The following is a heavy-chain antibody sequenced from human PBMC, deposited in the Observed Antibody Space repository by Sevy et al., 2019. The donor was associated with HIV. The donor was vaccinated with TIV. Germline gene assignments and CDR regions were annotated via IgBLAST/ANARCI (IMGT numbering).Heavy chain of an antibody. Sequence: GGSLRLSCAASGFTFSSYSMNWVRQAPGKGLEWVSSISSSNYIYYADSVKGRFTISRDNAKNSLYLQMNSLRADETAVYYCARDAALSNYYDSSGYPNAFDIWGQGTMVTVSS. CDR1: GFTFSSYS. CDR2: ISSSNYI. CDR3: ARDAALSNYYDSSGYPNAFDI. J-gene: IGHJ3*02. D-gene: IGHD3-22*01. V-gene: IGHV3-21*01.